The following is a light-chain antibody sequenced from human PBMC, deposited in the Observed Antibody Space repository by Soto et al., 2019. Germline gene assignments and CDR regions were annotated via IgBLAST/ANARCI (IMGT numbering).Light chain of an antibody. CDR1: QGISSF. J-gene: IGKJ2*01. CDR2: AAA. Sequence: AIQKTQSPSSISASTGNRVTITCRASQGISSFLAWYQQKPGKAPKLLIYAAATLQRGAPSRFSASGSGTDFTLTISRLQSEDFATYFCQQYLSYPYTFGRGTKVDIK. V-gene: IGKV1-8*01. CDR3: QQYLSYPYT.